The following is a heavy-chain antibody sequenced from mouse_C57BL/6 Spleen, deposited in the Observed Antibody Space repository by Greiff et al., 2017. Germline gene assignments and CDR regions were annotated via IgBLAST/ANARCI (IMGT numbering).Heavy chain of an antibody. Sequence: VQLQQPGAELVKPGASVKLSCKASGYTFTSYWMHWVKQRPGQGLEWIGMIHPNSGSTNYNEKFTSKATLTVDKSSSTAYMQLSSLTSEDSAVYYCARGLYDGYVYWGQGTTLTVSS. CDR3: ARGLYDGYVY. J-gene: IGHJ2*01. D-gene: IGHD2-3*01. CDR1: GYTFTSYW. CDR2: IHPNSGST. V-gene: IGHV1-64*01.